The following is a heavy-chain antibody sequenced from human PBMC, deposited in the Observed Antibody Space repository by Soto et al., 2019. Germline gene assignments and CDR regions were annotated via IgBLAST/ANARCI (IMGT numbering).Heavy chain of an antibody. Sequence: EVQLLESGGGLVQPGGSLRLSCTASGFTFSSYAMSWVRQAPGKGLEWVSAISGSGGSTYYADSVKGRFTISRDNSKNTLYLQMNSLRAEDTAVYYCAKASGWFGEFDYWGQGTLVTVSS. J-gene: IGHJ4*02. D-gene: IGHD3-10*01. CDR2: ISGSGGST. CDR1: GFTFSSYA. V-gene: IGHV3-23*01. CDR3: AKASGWFGEFDY.